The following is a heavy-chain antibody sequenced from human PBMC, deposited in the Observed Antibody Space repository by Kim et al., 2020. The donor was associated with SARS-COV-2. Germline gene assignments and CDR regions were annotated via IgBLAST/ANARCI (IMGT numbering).Heavy chain of an antibody. CDR3: TRDPFAYLGYSYGPFDY. J-gene: IGHJ4*02. V-gene: IGHV3-11*06. Sequence: KGRFTISRDYAKNSLYLQMNSLRAEDTAVYYCTRDPFAYLGYSYGPFDYWGQGTLVTVSS. D-gene: IGHD5-18*01.